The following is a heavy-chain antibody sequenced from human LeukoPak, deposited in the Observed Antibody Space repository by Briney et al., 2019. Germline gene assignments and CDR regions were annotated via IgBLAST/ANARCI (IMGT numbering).Heavy chain of an antibody. J-gene: IGHJ4*01. CDR1: GFSFSNLY. Sequence: GGSLRLSCVVSGFSFSNLYMTWIRQTPGKGLESLAYISGSGSDIYYADSVKGRFTISRDNAKNSVYLQLNSLRPEDTALYYCSTDPRSLAHWGHGTLVTVSS. CDR2: ISGSGSDI. V-gene: IGHV3-11*01. CDR3: STDPRSLAH.